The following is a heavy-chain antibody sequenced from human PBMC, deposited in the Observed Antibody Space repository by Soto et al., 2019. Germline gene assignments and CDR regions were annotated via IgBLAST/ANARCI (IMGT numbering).Heavy chain of an antibody. CDR1: GFTISDSG. J-gene: IGHJ4*02. D-gene: IGHD5-12*01. V-gene: IGHV3-33*06. Sequence: QVQLVESGGGVVQPGMSLRLSCAASGFTISDSGMHWVRQAPGKGLQWLAVMWYDGSETLYADSVRGRFTISRDIPKNTVFLQMDGLRADDTAMYYCAKSRDGYHHGLGWGQGTLVTVSS. CDR2: MWYDGSET. CDR3: AKSRDGYHHGLG.